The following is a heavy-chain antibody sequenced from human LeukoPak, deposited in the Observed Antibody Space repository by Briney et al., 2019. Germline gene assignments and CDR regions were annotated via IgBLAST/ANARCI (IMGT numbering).Heavy chain of an antibody. CDR2: IHYSGNT. V-gene: IGHV4-61*02. D-gene: IGHD3-10*01. Sequence: SETLSLTCTVSGDFISSGRHYWSWIRQPAGKGLEWIGRIHYSGNTKYNPSLNGRLSISVDTSKNQFSLNITPVTAADTAVYYCARGGLYWFDPWGQGTQVTVSS. J-gene: IGHJ5*02. CDR3: ARGGLYWFDP. CDR1: GDFISSGRHY.